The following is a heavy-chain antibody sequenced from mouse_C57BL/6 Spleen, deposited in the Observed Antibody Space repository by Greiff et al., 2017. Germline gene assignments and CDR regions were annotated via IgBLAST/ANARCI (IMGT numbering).Heavy chain of an antibody. J-gene: IGHJ2*01. CDR3: ARGEGTSSYFDY. Sequence: VKLQQPGAELVRPGSSVKLSCKASGYTFTSYWMHWVKQRPIQGLEWIGNIDPSDSETHYNQKFKDKATLTVDKSSSTAYMQLSSLTSEDSAVYYCARGEGTSSYFDYWGQGTTLTVSS. V-gene: IGHV1-52*01. CDR2: IDPSDSET. CDR1: GYTFTSYW. D-gene: IGHD2-14*01.